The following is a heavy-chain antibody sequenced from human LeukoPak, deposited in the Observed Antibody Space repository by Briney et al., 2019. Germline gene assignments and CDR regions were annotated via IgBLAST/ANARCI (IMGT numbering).Heavy chain of an antibody. CDR3: ARGVARDYYYYYYGMDV. CDR1: GGTFSSYA. D-gene: IGHD3/OR15-3a*01. V-gene: IGHV1-69*13. CDR2: IIPIFGTA. J-gene: IGHJ6*02. Sequence: SVKVSCKASGGTFSSYATSWERQAPGQGLEWMGGIIPIFGTANYAQKFQGRVTITADESTSTAYMELSSLRSEDTAVYYCARGVARDYYYYYYGMDVWGQGTTVTVSS.